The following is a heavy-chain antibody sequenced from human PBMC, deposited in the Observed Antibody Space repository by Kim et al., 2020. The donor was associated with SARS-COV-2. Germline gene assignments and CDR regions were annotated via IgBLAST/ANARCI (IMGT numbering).Heavy chain of an antibody. CDR1: GYTFTDYY. Sequence: ASVKVSCKASGYTFTDYYIYWVRQAPGQGLEWMGWINPNSGGTNYAQKFQGRVTLTRDTSISTAYMELSRLRSDDTAVYYFARTKGARDYGDYWGQVTLV. CDR2: INPNSGGT. J-gene: IGHJ4*02. CDR3: ARTKGARDYGDY. D-gene: IGHD4-17*01. V-gene: IGHV1-2*02.